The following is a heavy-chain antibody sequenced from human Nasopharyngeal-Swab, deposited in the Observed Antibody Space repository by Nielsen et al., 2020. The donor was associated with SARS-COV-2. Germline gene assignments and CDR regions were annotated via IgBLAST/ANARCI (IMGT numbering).Heavy chain of an antibody. CDR1: GFTFSNAW. J-gene: IGHJ6*02. CDR3: TTAEKGGSWYYYYGMDV. Sequence: GESLKISCAASGFTFSNAWMSWVRQAPGKGLEWVGSIKSKTDGGTTDYAAPVKGRFTISRDDSKNTLYLQMNSLKTEDTAVYYCTTAEKGGSWYYYYGMDVWGQGTTVTVSS. D-gene: IGHD3-10*01. CDR2: IKSKTDGGTT. V-gene: IGHV3-15*01.